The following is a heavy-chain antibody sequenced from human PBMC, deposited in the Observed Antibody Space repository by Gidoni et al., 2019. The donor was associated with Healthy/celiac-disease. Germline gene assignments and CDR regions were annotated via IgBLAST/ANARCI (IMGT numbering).Heavy chain of an antibody. J-gene: IGHJ4*02. D-gene: IGHD6-19*01. V-gene: IGHV3-30-3*01. CDR1: GFTFSSYA. CDR2: ISYDGSNK. Sequence: QVQLVASGGGVVQPGRSLRLSCAASGFTFSSYAMHWVRQAPGKGLEWVAVISYDGSNKYYADSVKGRFTISRDNSKNTLYLQMNSLRAEDTAVYYCARGPGIAVAGTFDYWGQGTLVTVSS. CDR3: ARGPGIAVAGTFDY.